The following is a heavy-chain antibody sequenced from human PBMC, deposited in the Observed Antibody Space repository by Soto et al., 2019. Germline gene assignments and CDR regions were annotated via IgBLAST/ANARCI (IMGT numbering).Heavy chain of an antibody. CDR2: IYYSGGT. Sequence: PSETLSLTCTVSGGSISYYYWSWIRQPPGKGLEWIGYIYYSGGTNYNPSLNSRVTISVDTSKNQFSLKLSSVTAADTAVYYCARNRNYFSFSFDYWGQGSLVTVSS. V-gene: IGHV4-59*01. CDR3: ARNRNYFSFSFDY. J-gene: IGHJ4*02. CDR1: GGSISYYY. D-gene: IGHD1-7*01.